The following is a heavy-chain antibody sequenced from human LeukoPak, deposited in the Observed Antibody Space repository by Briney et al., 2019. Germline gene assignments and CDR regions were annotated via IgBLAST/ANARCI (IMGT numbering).Heavy chain of an antibody. Sequence: SETLSLTCTVSDDSITIYYWSWIRQPPGKGLEWIVDHTGITNYNPSLNSRVTISRDTSKNHFSLELSSATAADTAVYFCARGRVSSSTWYSTYYYYFYMDVWGKGTTVTASS. V-gene: IGHV4-59*01. J-gene: IGHJ6*03. CDR2: DHTGIT. CDR3: ARGRVSSSTWYSTYYYYFYMDV. D-gene: IGHD6-13*01. CDR1: DDSITIYY.